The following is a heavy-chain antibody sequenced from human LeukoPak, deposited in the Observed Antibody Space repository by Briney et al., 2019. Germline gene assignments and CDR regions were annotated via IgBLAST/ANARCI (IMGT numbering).Heavy chain of an antibody. Sequence: ASVKVSCKASGYTFTSYGISWVRQAPGQGLEWMGWISAYNGNTNYAQKLQGRVTMTTDTSTSTAYVELRSLRSDDTAVYYCARSPDCSSTSCPHWFDPWGQGTLVTVSS. D-gene: IGHD2-2*01. J-gene: IGHJ5*02. CDR1: GYTFTSYG. CDR3: ARSPDCSSTSCPHWFDP. CDR2: ISAYNGNT. V-gene: IGHV1-18*01.